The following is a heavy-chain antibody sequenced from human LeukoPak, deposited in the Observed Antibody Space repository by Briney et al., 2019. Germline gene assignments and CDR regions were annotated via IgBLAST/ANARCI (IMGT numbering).Heavy chain of an antibody. Sequence: GGSLRLSCAASGFTFSIHNMDWVRQAPGKGLEWISYINSGGDATHYADSVKGRFTISRDDAKNSLYMQMNSLTAEDTAVYYCARSRFYFDYWGQGTLVTVSS. CDR1: GFTFSIHN. CDR3: ARSRFYFDY. V-gene: IGHV3-48*04. J-gene: IGHJ4*02. CDR2: INSGGDAT.